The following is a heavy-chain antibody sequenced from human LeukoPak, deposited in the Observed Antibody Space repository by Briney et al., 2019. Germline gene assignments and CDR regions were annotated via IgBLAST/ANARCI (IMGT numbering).Heavy chain of an antibody. D-gene: IGHD3-16*01. J-gene: IGHJ4*02. CDR2: IGSAGAT. Sequence: GGSLRLSCAASGFTFSDYDMHWVRQPAGKGLEWVSAIGSAGATYYPGSVKGRFTISRENDKNALYLQMNNLRAGDTAVYYCTTDDDGGLGHWGQGTLVTVSS. CDR1: GFTFSDYD. CDR3: TTDDDGGLGH. V-gene: IGHV3-13*04.